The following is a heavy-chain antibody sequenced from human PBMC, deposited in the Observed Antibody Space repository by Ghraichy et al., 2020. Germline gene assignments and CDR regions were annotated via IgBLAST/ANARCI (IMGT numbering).Heavy chain of an antibody. CDR2: ISSAAGTI. Sequence: GGSLRLSCAASGFTFSYYEMNWVRRAPGKGLEWVSYISSAAGTIYYADSVKGRFTISRDNAKNSLYLQMNSLRAEDTAVYYCARDDRANNGDYPTSHFDYWGQGTLVTVSS. CDR1: GFTFSYYE. J-gene: IGHJ4*02. D-gene: IGHD4-17*01. V-gene: IGHV3-48*03. CDR3: ARDDRANNGDYPTSHFDY.